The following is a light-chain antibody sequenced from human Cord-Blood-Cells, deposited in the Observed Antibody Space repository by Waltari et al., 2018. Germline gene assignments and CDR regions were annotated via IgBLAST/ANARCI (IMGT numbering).Light chain of an antibody. CDR2: AAS. CDR1: QSISSY. Sequence: DIQMTQSPSSLSASVGDRVTITCRASQSISSYFNWYQQKPGKAPQLLIYAASSLQSGVPSRFSGSGSGTDFTLTISSLQPEDFATYYCQQSYSTPPTFGQGTKVEIK. J-gene: IGKJ1*01. V-gene: IGKV1-39*01. CDR3: QQSYSTPPT.